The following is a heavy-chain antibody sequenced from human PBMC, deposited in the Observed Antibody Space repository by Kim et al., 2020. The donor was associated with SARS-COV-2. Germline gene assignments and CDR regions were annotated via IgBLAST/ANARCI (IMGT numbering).Heavy chain of an antibody. CDR3: ARGKEGIVIVPTAGGMDV. CDR2: ISYDGTNK. J-gene: IGHJ6*02. D-gene: IGHD2-2*01. V-gene: IGHV3-30-3*01. Sequence: GGSLRLSCAASGFTFSTYAMHWVRQAPGKGLEWVAVISYDGTNKYYADSVKGRFTISRDNSKNTLYLQMNSLRAEDTAVYYCARGKEGIVIVPTAGGMDVWGQVTTVIVSS. CDR1: GFTFSTYA.